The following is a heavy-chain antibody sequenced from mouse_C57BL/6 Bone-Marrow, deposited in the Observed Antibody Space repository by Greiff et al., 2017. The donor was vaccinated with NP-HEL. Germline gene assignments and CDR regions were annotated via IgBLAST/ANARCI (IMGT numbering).Heavy chain of an antibody. J-gene: IGHJ4*01. CDR1: GYTFTDYY. CDR3: ARYSKSYDGYSMDY. D-gene: IGHD2-3*01. CDR2: IYPGSGNT. Sequence: VQLQQSGAELVRPGASVKLSCKASGYTFTDYYINWVKQRPGQGLEWIAMIYPGSGNTYYNEKFKGKATLTAEKSSSTAYMQLSSLTSEDSAVYFCARYSKSYDGYSMDYWGQGTSVTVSS. V-gene: IGHV1-76*01.